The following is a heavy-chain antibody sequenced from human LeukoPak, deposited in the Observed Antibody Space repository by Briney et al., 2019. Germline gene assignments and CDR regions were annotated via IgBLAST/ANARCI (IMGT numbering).Heavy chain of an antibody. V-gene: IGHV3-7*01. J-gene: IGHJ4*02. CDR3: VRRQGSYFDTSGYYDG. CDR2: IKHDGSEK. D-gene: IGHD3-22*01. Sequence: GGSLRLSCAASGFTFSSYWMSWVRQAPGKGLEWVANIKHDGSEKYYVDSVKGRFTISRDNAKNSLYLQMNSLRAEDTAIYYCVRRQGSYFDTSGYYDGWGQGTLVTVSS. CDR1: GFTFSSYW.